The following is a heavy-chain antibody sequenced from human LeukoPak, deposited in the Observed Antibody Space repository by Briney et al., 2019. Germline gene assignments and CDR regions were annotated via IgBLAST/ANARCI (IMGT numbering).Heavy chain of an antibody. CDR2: IYYSWST. CDR1: VGSISIYY. Sequence: PSETLSLTRTVSVGSISIYYRSWVRHPPGKGLEWRVYIYYSWSTNYNPALKSRVTLAVEPSKNQFSLKLTAPTAADTAVYYCARDSSGWDTVFDYWGQGTMVTVSS. D-gene: IGHD6-19*01. V-gene: IGHV4-59*01. CDR3: ARDSSGWDTVFDY. J-gene: IGHJ4*02.